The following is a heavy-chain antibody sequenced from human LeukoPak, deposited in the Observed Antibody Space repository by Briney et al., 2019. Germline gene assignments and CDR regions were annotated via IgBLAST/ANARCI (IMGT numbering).Heavy chain of an antibody. Sequence: GGSLRLSCAVSGFIFNDYALHWVRQVPGKGLEWLSFSGWTGIGTDYGDSVKGRFTISRDDSKNSLYLQMHSLRSEDSALYYCVRSRAASLGYFDFWGQGTLVTVSS. CDR3: VRSRAASLGYFDF. CDR1: GFIFNDYA. V-gene: IGHV3-43D*03. CDR2: SGWTGIGT. D-gene: IGHD7-27*01. J-gene: IGHJ4*02.